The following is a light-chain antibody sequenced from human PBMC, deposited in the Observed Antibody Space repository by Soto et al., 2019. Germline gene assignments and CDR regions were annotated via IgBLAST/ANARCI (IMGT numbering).Light chain of an antibody. CDR2: GAS. V-gene: IGKV3-15*01. J-gene: IGKJ1*01. Sequence: ETVMTQSPATLSVSPGDRATLSCRASQSVYSNLAWYQQKPVQAPRLLIYGASTMSTGIPARFSGSGSGTGFMLTTSGLKSVDFAVYYCQQYTNLPPHTFGEGNKVAIK. CDR3: QQYTNLPPHT. CDR1: QSVYSN.